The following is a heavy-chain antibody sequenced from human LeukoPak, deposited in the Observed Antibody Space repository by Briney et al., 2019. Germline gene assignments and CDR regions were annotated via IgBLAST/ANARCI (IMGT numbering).Heavy chain of an antibody. V-gene: IGHV1-18*01. Sequence: ASVKVSCKASGGTFSSYAISWVRQAPGQGLEWMGWISAYNGNTNYAQKLQGRVTMTTDTSTSTAYMELRSLRSDDTAVYYCARAARCSGGSCRQIYFDYWGQGTLVTVSS. CDR3: ARAARCSGGSCRQIYFDY. J-gene: IGHJ4*02. CDR2: ISAYNGNT. CDR1: GGTFSSYA. D-gene: IGHD2-15*01.